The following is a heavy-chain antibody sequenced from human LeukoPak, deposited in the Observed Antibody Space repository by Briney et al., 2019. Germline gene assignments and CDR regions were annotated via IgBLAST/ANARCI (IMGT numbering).Heavy chain of an antibody. V-gene: IGHV4-34*01. Sequence: PSETLSLTCGVSRGSLSGYYWRWVRQPPGGGLAWPVHITHSASPNYTPSLTRPVTISGYTSKKQFSLNLTSVTAADTGVYSSARAVDLWGRGTPVSVSS. CDR1: RGSLSGYY. CDR2: ITHSASP. J-gene: IGHJ2*01. CDR3: ARAVDL.